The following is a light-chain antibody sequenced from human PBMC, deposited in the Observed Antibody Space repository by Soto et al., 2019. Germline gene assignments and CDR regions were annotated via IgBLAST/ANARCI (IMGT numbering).Light chain of an antibody. V-gene: IGLV2-14*01. Sequence: QSVLTQPASVARSPGQSITLSCTGNSSDGGGYNYVSWYQQHPGKAPKRMIYDVSNRPSGVSNRFSASKSGNTASLTISGLQAEDEADYYCSSYTSSSTPYVFGTGTKVTVL. CDR3: SSYTSSSTPYV. CDR1: SSDGGGYNY. J-gene: IGLJ1*01. CDR2: DVS.